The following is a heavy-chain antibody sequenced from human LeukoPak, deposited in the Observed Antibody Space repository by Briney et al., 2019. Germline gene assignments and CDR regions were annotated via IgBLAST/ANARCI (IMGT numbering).Heavy chain of an antibody. CDR1: GGSIISYY. V-gene: IGHV4-4*07. CDR2: IYTSGST. J-gene: IGHJ4*02. Sequence: SETLSLTCTVSGGSIISYYWSWIRQPAGKGLEWIGRIYTSGSTNYNPSLKSRVTMSVDTSKNQCSLKLSSVTAADTAVYYCAREREGIVVPAAPSYFDYWGQATLVTVSS. CDR3: AREREGIVVPAAPSYFDY. D-gene: IGHD2-2*01.